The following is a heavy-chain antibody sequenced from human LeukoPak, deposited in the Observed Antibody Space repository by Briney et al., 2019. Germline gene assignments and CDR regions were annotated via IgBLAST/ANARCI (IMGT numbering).Heavy chain of an antibody. D-gene: IGHD3-10*01. CDR1: GFTFSSYS. Sequence: GGSLRLSCAASGFTFSSYSMNWVRQAPGKGLEWVSYISSSSSTIYYADSVKGRFTISRDNAKNSLDLQMNSLRVEDTGFYYCVKVARYYYGSETYYFFEHWGQGTPVTASS. V-gene: IGHV3-48*04. J-gene: IGHJ4*02. CDR2: ISSSSSTI. CDR3: VKVARYYYGSETYYFFEH.